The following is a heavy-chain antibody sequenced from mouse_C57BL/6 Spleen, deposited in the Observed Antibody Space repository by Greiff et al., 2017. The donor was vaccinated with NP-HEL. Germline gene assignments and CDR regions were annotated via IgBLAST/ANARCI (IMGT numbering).Heavy chain of an antibody. CDR2: IDPEDGET. CDR3: ARSRLGHDYAMDY. Sequence: EVKLMESGAELVKPGASVKLSCTASGFNIKDYYMHWVKQRTEQGLEWIGRIDPEDGETKYAPKFQGKATITADTSSNTAYLQLSSLTSEDTAVYYCARSRLGHDYAMDYWGQGTSVTVSS. V-gene: IGHV14-2*01. D-gene: IGHD1-2*01. CDR1: GFNIKDYY. J-gene: IGHJ4*01.